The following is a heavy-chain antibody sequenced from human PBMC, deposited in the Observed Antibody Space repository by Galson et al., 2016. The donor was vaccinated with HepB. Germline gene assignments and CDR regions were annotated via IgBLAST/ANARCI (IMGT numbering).Heavy chain of an antibody. Sequence: SLRLSCAASGFIVSSYWMHWVRQVPGKGLVWVSRIDIKGTTINYADSVKGRFTISRDNAKNTLYLQMNSLGAEDTAVYYWVKDFGGPTDYWGQGILVTVSS. J-gene: IGHJ4*02. CDR1: GFIVSSYW. V-gene: IGHV3-74*01. CDR2: IDIKGTTI. CDR3: VKDFGGPTDY. D-gene: IGHD3-10*01.